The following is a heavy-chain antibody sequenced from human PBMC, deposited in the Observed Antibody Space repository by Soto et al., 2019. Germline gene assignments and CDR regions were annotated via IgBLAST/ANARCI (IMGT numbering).Heavy chain of an antibody. Sequence: GESLKISCKVSGYIFTTYWIAWLRQMPGKGLEWIGIVYPRDSDTRYSPSFQGQVTISADRSTGTAFLQWRSLKASDTALYYCARPPLPGYSIHFNSWGQGTLVTVSS. J-gene: IGHJ4*02. D-gene: IGHD2-15*01. CDR3: ARPPLPGYSIHFNS. CDR1: GYIFTTYW. CDR2: VYPRDSDT. V-gene: IGHV5-51*01.